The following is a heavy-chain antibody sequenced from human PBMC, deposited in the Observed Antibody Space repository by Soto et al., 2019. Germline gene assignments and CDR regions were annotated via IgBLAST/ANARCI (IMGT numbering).Heavy chain of an antibody. CDR2: LDQSGGT. V-gene: IGHV4-34*01. CDR3: AREDSYGWSGQRLDL. CDR1: GDSLRGQS. J-gene: IGHJ6*02. Sequence: SETLSLACAVVGDSLRGQSWNWIRQSPGKGLEWIGELDQSGGTNYNPSFTSRGIISNDTSTNHCSFALTSVTAADTSGYYCAREDSYGWSGQRLDLWGQGTKGTGSS. D-gene: IGHD6-19*01.